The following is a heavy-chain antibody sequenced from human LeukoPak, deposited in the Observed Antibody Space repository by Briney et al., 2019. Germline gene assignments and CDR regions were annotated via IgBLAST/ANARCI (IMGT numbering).Heavy chain of an antibody. CDR1: GFTFSSYW. J-gene: IGHJ4*02. Sequence: GGSLRLSCAASGFTFSSYWMSWVRQAPGKGLEWVANINEDGSEKNYVDSLKGRFTISRDNAENSVYLQMDSLRVEDTAVYYCARGPMAVITLGGQGTLVTVSS. CDR2: INEDGSEK. CDR3: ARGPMAVITL. D-gene: IGHD2/OR15-2a*01. V-gene: IGHV3-7*01.